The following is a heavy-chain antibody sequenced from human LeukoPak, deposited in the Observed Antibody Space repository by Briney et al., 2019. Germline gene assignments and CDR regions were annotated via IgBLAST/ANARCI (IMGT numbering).Heavy chain of an antibody. V-gene: IGHV3-23*01. CDR1: GFTFSSFA. J-gene: IGHJ4*02. D-gene: IGHD2-15*01. CDR2: ISNNGGYT. Sequence: GGSLRLSCAASGFTFSSFAMSWVRQAPGKGLEWVSAISNNGGYTYYADSVQGRFTISRDNSKSTLCLQMNSLRAEDTAVYYCAKQLGYCSDGSCYFPYWGQGTLVTVSS. CDR3: AKQLGYCSDGSCYFPY.